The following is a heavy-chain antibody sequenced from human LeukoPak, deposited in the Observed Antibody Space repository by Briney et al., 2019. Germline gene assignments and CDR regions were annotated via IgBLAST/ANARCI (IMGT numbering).Heavy chain of an antibody. CDR3: ARLRSGYFQH. D-gene: IGHD4-17*01. CDR1: GGSVGSGGYY. CDR2: IYYIRNT. Sequence: SETLSLTCTVSGGSVGSGGYYWSWIRQPPGGGLEWIGDIYYIRNTNYNPSLKSRVTMSLDPSKNQFSLKLSSVTAADTAVYYCARLRSGYFQHWGQGTLVTVSS. V-gene: IGHV4-61*08. J-gene: IGHJ1*01.